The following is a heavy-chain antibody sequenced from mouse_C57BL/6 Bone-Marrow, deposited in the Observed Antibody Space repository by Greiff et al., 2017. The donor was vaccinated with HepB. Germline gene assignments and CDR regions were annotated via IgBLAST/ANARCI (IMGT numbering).Heavy chain of an antibody. CDR3: ARYYYGSTDY. CDR1: GFTFSDYY. V-gene: IGHV5-12*01. J-gene: IGHJ2*01. CDR2: ISNGGGST. Sequence: EVHLVESGGGLVQPGGSLKLSCAASGFTFSDYYMYWVRQTPEKRLEWVAYISNGGGSTYYPDTVKGRFTISRDNAKNTLYLQMSRLKSEDTAMYYCARYYYGSTDYWGQGTTLTVSS. D-gene: IGHD1-1*01.